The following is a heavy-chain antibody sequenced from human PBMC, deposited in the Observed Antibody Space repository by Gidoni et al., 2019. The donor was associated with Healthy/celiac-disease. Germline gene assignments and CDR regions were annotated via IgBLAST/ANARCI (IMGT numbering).Heavy chain of an antibody. D-gene: IGHD5-18*01. CDR2: IWYDGSNK. CDR3: AGQYHGYSYGYGFDY. V-gene: IGHV3-33*01. J-gene: IGHJ4*02. Sequence: QVQLVESGGGVVQPGRSLRLSCAASGFTFSSYGMHWVRQAPGKGLEWVAVIWYDGSNKYYADSVKGRFTISRDNSKNTLYLQMNSLRAEDTAVYYCAGQYHGYSYGYGFDYWGQGTLVTVSS. CDR1: GFTFSSYG.